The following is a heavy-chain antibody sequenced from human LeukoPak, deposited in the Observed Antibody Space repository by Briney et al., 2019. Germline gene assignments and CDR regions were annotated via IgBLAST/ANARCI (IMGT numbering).Heavy chain of an antibody. CDR2: ISSSSSYI. D-gene: IGHD6-19*01. J-gene: IGHJ4*02. Sequence: GGSLRLSCAASGFTFSSYSMNWVRQAPGKGLEWVSSISSSSSYIYYADSVKGRFTISRDNAKNSLYLQMNSLRAEDTAVYYCARTFSQALSAGWAYSSGWWTLDYFDYWGQGTLVTVSS. V-gene: IGHV3-21*01. CDR1: GFTFSSYS. CDR3: ARTFSQALSAGWAYSSGWWTLDYFDY.